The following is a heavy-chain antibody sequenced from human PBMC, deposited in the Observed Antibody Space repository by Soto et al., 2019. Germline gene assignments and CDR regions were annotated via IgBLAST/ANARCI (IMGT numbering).Heavy chain of an antibody. CDR1: GFTFSSYS. V-gene: IGHV3-21*01. CDR2: ISSSSSYI. CDR3: ASLPSPLSAG. J-gene: IGHJ4*02. D-gene: IGHD6-13*01. Sequence: EVQLVESGGGLVKPGGYLRLSCAASGFTFSSYSMNWVRQAPGKGLEWVSSISSSSSYIYYADSVKGRFTISRDNAKNSLYLQMNSLRAEDTAVYYCASLPSPLSAGWGQGTLVTVSS.